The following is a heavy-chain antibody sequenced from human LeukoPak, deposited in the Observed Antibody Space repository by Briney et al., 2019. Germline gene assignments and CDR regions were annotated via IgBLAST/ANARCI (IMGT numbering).Heavy chain of an antibody. CDR1: GFASSSHW. CDR2: VNRDGSET. Sequence: GGSLRLSCAASGFASSSHWMTWVRQVPGRGPEWVANVNRDGSETYYLDSVKGRFTISKDNAKNSLYLQMDSLRAEDTALYHCARNNGMDVWGQGTTVIVSS. CDR3: ARNNGMDV. V-gene: IGHV3-7*03. J-gene: IGHJ6*02.